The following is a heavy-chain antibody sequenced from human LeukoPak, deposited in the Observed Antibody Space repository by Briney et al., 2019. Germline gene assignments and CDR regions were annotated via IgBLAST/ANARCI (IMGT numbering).Heavy chain of an antibody. Sequence: ASVKVPCMASGYTFTGYYMHGVRQAPGQGLEWMGWINPNSGGTNYAQKFQGRVTMTRDTSISTAYMELSRLRSDDTAVYYCARPEGYSYCGYWGQGTLVTVSS. CDR3: ARPEGYSYCGY. D-gene: IGHD5-18*01. CDR1: GYTFTGYY. J-gene: IGHJ4*02. V-gene: IGHV1-2*02. CDR2: INPNSGGT.